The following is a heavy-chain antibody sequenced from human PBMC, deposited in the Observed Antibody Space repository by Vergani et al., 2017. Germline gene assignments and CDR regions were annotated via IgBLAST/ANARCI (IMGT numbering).Heavy chain of an antibody. CDR2: IYSGGST. J-gene: IGHJ4*02. Sequence: EVQLVETGGGLIQPGGSLRLSCAASGFTVSSNYMSWVRQAPGKGLEWVSVIYSGGSTYYADSVKGRFTISSDNSKNTLYLQMNSLRAEDTAVYYCARISDYSRNFDYWGQGTLVTVSS. CDR3: ARISDYSRNFDY. V-gene: IGHV3-53*02. CDR1: GFTVSSNY. D-gene: IGHD4-17*01.